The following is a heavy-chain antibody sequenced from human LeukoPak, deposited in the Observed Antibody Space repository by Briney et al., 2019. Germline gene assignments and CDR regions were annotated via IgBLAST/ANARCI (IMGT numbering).Heavy chain of an antibody. Sequence: ASVKVSCKASGYTFTSYYMHWVLQAPGHGLEWMGIINPSGGSTSYAQKFQGRVTMTRDTSTSTVYMELSSLRSEDTAVYYCARGYYRDGREIVVVITLDYWGQGTLVTVSS. J-gene: IGHJ4*02. CDR2: INPSGGST. D-gene: IGHD3-22*01. CDR3: ARGYYRDGREIVVVITLDY. CDR1: GYTFTSYY. V-gene: IGHV1-46*01.